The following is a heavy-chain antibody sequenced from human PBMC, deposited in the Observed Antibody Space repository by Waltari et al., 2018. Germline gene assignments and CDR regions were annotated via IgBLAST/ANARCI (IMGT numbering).Heavy chain of an antibody. J-gene: IGHJ4*02. V-gene: IGHV4-38-2*01. CDR3: ARGIDSSGWYYFDY. Sequence: QEQLQESGPGLVKPSETLSLTCAVSGYSISSGYYWGWIRQPPGKGLEWIGSIYHSGSTYYNPSLKSRVTISVDTSKNQFSLKLSSVTAADTAVYYCARGIDSSGWYYFDYWGQGTLVTVSS. CDR2: IYHSGST. CDR1: GYSISSGYY. D-gene: IGHD6-19*01.